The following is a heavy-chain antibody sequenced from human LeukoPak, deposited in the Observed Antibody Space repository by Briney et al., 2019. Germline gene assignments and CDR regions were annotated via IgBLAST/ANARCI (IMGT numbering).Heavy chain of an antibody. CDR3: ARLDFTNWGDAFDI. Sequence: PSETLSLTCTVSGGSLSSYYWSWIRQPPGKGLEWIGYIYYSGSTNYNPSLKSRVTISVDTSKNQFSLKLSSVTAADTAVYYCARLDFTNWGDAFDIWGQGTMVTVSS. CDR1: GGSLSSYY. CDR2: IYYSGST. D-gene: IGHD7-27*01. J-gene: IGHJ3*02. V-gene: IGHV4-59*08.